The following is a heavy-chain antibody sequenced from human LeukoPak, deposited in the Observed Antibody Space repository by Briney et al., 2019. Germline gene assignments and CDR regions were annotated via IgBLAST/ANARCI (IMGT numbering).Heavy chain of an antibody. J-gene: IGHJ4*02. V-gene: IGHV3-7*01. D-gene: IGHD3-9*01. CDR3: ARDPHDILTGYPEY. CDR1: GFTFSTYW. Sequence: GGSLRLSCAASGFTFSTYWMSWVRQAPGKGLEWVANIKQDGSEKYYVDSVKGRFTISRDNAKNSLSLQMNSLRAEDTAVYYCARDPHDILTGYPEYWGQGTLVTVSS. CDR2: IKQDGSEK.